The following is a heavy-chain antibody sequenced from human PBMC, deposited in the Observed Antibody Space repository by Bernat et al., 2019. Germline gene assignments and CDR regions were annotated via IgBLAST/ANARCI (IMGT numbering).Heavy chain of an antibody. Sequence: QVQLVESGGGVVQPGRSLRLSCAASGFTFSSYGMHWVRQAPGKGLEWVAVIWYDGSNKYYAAAVKGRFTISRDSSKNTLYLQMNSLGAEDTAVYYCARSTERAVAIEYYYYYYGMDVWGQGTTVTVSS. V-gene: IGHV3-33*08. J-gene: IGHJ6*02. D-gene: IGHD6-19*01. CDR3: ARSTERAVAIEYYYYYYGMDV. CDR1: GFTFSSYG. CDR2: IWYDGSNK.